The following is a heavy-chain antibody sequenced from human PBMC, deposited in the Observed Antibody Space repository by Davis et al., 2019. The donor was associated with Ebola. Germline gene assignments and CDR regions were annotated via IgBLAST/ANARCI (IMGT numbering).Heavy chain of an antibody. D-gene: IGHD6-6*01. J-gene: IGHJ4*02. Sequence: GESLKISCAASGFTFSSYGMHWVRQAPGKGLEWVAVISYDGSNKYYADSVKGRFTISRDNSKNTLYLQMNSLRAEDTAVYYCAKDSFSYSSSGIFDYWGQGTLVTVSS. CDR2: ISYDGSNK. CDR3: AKDSFSYSSSGIFDY. V-gene: IGHV3-30*18. CDR1: GFTFSSYG.